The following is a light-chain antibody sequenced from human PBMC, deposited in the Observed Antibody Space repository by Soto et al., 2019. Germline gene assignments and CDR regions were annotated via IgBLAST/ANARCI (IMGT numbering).Light chain of an antibody. J-gene: IGLJ1*01. V-gene: IGLV2-14*01. CDR1: NSDIGSYSH. CDR2: EVS. CDR3: ISYTGSDTSYV. Sequence: QSALTQPASVSGSPGQSITISCTGTNSDIGSYSHVAWYQQYPGQTPKLIIYEVSYRPSGVSHRFSGSKSGITASLTISGLQAEDEADYYCISYTGSDTSYVFGTGTKLTVL.